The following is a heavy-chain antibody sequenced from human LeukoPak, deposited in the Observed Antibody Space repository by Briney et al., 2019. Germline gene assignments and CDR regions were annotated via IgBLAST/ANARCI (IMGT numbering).Heavy chain of an antibody. Sequence: TGGSLRLSCAVSGFTFSDHYMDWVRQAPGKGLEWIGRSRNEGHSYSTDFAASVRGRASLSRDHSRNSLYLRINSLRTEDTAVYYCVAVLRGIGYWCQGTLVTVSS. V-gene: IGHV3-72*01. CDR3: VAVLRGIGY. J-gene: IGHJ4*02. CDR2: SRNEGHSYST. CDR1: GFTFSDHY. D-gene: IGHD3-10*01.